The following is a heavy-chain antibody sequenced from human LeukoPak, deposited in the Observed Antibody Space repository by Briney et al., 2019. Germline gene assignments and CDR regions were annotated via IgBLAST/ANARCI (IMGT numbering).Heavy chain of an antibody. Sequence: GESLKISCKTSGYKFSNFWIGWVRQTPGKGLEWMXXLYPDDSDTRYSPSFQGQVTISADKSIRTAYLQWRSLKASDTGLYYCARGRGAFHGYENFDFWGQGTPVTVSS. J-gene: IGHJ4*02. V-gene: IGHV5-51*01. CDR1: GYKFSNFW. CDR2: LYPDDSDT. D-gene: IGHD5-12*01. CDR3: ARGRGAFHGYENFDF.